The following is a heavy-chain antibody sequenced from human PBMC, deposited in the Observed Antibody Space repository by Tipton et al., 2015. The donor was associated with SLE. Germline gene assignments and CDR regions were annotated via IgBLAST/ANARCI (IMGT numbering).Heavy chain of an antibody. CDR3: ARGRAFDY. CDR1: GGSFSGYF. V-gene: IGHV4-34*01. Sequence: TLSLTCAVYGGSFSGYFWSWIRQPPGKGLEWIGEINHSGSTNYNPSLKSRVTISVDTSKNQFSLKLSSVTAADTAVYYCARGRAFDYWGQGTLVTVSS. J-gene: IGHJ4*02. CDR2: INHSGST.